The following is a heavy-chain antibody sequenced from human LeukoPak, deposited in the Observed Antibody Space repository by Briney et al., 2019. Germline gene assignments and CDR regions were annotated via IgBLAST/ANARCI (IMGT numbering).Heavy chain of an antibody. CDR3: ASGYRSGGSCYPFDY. Sequence: ASVKVSCKASGYTFTGYYMHWVRQAPGQGLEWMGWINPNSGGTNYAQKFQGRVTMTRDTSISTAYMELSRLRSDDAAVYYCASGYRSGGSCYPFDYWGQGTLVTVSS. CDR1: GYTFTGYY. CDR2: INPNSGGT. J-gene: IGHJ4*02. V-gene: IGHV1-2*02. D-gene: IGHD2-15*01.